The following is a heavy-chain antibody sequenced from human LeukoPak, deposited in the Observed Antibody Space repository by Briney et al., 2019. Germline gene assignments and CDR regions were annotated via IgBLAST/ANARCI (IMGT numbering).Heavy chain of an antibody. CDR3: ARGFYGLDAFDI. Sequence: GGSLRLSCAASGFTLSNYAMNWVRQAPGKGLEWVSGISRSGDSTYYADSVKGRFTIFRDNSKNTLYLQMKSLRAEDTAVYYCARGFYGLDAFDIWGQGTMVTVSS. J-gene: IGHJ3*02. CDR2: ISRSGDST. D-gene: IGHD3-3*01. V-gene: IGHV3-23*01. CDR1: GFTLSNYA.